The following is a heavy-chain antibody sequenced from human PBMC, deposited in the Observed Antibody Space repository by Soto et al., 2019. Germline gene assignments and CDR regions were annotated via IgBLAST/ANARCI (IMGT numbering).Heavy chain of an antibody. CDR1: GYTFTSYA. CDR3: ASSLYSSGWYYFDY. CDR2: INAGNGNT. Sequence: ASVKVSCKASGYTFTSYAMHWVRPSPGQRLEWMGWINAGNGNTKYSQKFQGRVAITRDTSASTAYMELSSLRSEDTAVYYCASSLYSSGWYYFDYWGQGTLVTVSS. V-gene: IGHV1-3*01. J-gene: IGHJ4*02. D-gene: IGHD6-19*01.